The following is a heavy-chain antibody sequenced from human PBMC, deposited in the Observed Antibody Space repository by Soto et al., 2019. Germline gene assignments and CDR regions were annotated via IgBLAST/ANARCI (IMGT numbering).Heavy chain of an antibody. CDR1: GGSFSGYY. D-gene: IGHD5-12*01. V-gene: IGHV4-34*01. J-gene: IGHJ4*01. CDR3: ARGQYMVATLGY. CDR2: INHSGST. Sequence: SETLSLTCAVYGGSFSGYYWSWIRQPPGKGLEWIGEINHSGSTNYNPSLKSRVTISVDTSKNQFSLKLSSVTAADTAVYYCARGQYMVATLGYWGHGTLVTVSS.